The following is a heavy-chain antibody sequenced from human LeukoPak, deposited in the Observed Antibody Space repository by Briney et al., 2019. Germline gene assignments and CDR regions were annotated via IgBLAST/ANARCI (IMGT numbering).Heavy chain of an antibody. V-gene: IGHV3-48*01. CDR3: AREVDYYYMDV. CDR2: ISSSSSTI. J-gene: IGHJ6*03. D-gene: IGHD2-15*01. Sequence: PGGSLRLSCAASGFTFSSYSMNWVRQAPGKGLEWVSYISSSSSTIYYADSVKGRFTISRDNAKNSLYLQMNSLRAEDTAVYYCAREVDYYYMDVWGKGTTVTISS. CDR1: GFTFSSYS.